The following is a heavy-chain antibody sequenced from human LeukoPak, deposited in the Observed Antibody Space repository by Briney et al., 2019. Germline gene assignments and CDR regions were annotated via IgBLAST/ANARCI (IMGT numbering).Heavy chain of an antibody. CDR2: VIPIFGAA. Sequence: SVKVSCKASGGTFSSYAISWVRQAPGQGLEWMGGVIPIFGAANYAQKFQGRVTITADESTSTAYMELSSLRSEDTAVYYCAREERNGGYLADNWGQGTLVTVSS. CDR1: GGTFSSYA. CDR3: AREERNGGYLADN. V-gene: IGHV1-69*01. J-gene: IGHJ4*02. D-gene: IGHD3-10*01.